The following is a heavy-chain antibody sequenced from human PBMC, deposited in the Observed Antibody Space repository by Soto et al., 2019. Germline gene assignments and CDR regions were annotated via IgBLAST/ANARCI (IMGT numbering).Heavy chain of an antibody. CDR3: ARDFERSAIGP. CDR2: IRSETDGGTA. J-gene: IGHJ5*02. V-gene: IGHV3-15*01. Sequence: GGSLRLSCAVSGFTFRYAWMSWVRQAPGKGLEWVGRIRSETDGGTADNAAPVKGRFSISRDDSKKMLYLQMNSLKTEDTAVYFCARDFERSAIGPWGQGTSVTVSS. CDR1: GFTFRYAW. D-gene: IGHD3-9*01.